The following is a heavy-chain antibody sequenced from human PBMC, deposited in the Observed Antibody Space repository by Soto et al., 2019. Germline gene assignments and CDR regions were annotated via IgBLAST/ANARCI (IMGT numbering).Heavy chain of an antibody. J-gene: IGHJ5*02. D-gene: IGHD6-13*01. V-gene: IGHV3-11*06. CDR2: ITSSSVQA. CDR3: ASLVRQHLPPLGP. CDR1: GFDFSDAY. Sequence: QVHLVESGGGLVKPGGSLRLSCAASGFDFSDAYMSWIRQAPGKGLEWVAWITSSSVQARYADSLKGRFTISRDNAKKSLYLQMNCLIPEDTAVYYCASLVRQHLPPLGPWCQGTLVIVSS.